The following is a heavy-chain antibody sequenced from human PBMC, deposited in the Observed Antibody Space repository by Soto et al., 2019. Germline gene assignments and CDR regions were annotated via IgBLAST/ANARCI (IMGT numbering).Heavy chain of an antibody. J-gene: IGHJ4*02. CDR1: GGSISSSSYY. D-gene: IGHD3-22*01. V-gene: IGHV4-39*01. CDR2: IFYSGST. CDR3: ARREYYDSSGRDY. Sequence: SETLSLTCTVSGGSISSSSYYWGWIRQPPGKGLEWIGSIFYSGSTYYNPSLKSRVTMSVDTSKNQFSLKLTSVTAADTAVYYCARREYYDSSGRDYWGQGTLVTVSS.